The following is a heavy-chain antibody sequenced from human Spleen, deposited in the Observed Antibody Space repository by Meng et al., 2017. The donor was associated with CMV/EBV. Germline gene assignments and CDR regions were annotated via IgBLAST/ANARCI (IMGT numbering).Heavy chain of an antibody. CDR1: GYTFTSYG. D-gene: IGHD1-26*01. CDR3: ARKFPMGALVY. Sequence: CEASGYTFTSYGISWVRQAPGQGLEWMGWISAYNGDTNFAQKLQGRVTMTRDTSINTVYIEVSRLRYDDTAVYYCARKFPMGALVYWGQGTLVTVSS. CDR2: ISAYNGDT. V-gene: IGHV1-18*01. J-gene: IGHJ4*02.